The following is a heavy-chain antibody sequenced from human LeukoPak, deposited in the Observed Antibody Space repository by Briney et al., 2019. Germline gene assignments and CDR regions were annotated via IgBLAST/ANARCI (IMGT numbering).Heavy chain of an antibody. CDR2: IGATGDT. V-gene: IGHV3-13*01. CDR3: VLGAYWNDDKNAFHI. CDR1: GLTFSSYD. D-gene: IGHD1-1*01. J-gene: IGHJ3*02. Sequence: GGSLRLSCAASGLTFSSYDMHWVRQAAGKGLEWVSSIGATGDTYYTDSVKGRFTISGENAKKSLYLQVSSLRVEDTAVYFCVLGAYWNDDKNAFHIWGPGTMVTVSS.